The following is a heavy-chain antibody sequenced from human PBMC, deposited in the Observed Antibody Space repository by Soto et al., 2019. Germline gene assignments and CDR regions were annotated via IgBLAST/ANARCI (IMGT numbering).Heavy chain of an antibody. CDR2: IKSKTDGGTT. J-gene: IGHJ6*02. Sequence: GGSLRLSCAASGFTFSNAWMNWVRQAPGKGLEWVGRIKSKTDGGTTDYAAPVKGRFTISRDDSKNTLYLQMNSLKTEDTAVYYCTTTHYYDSSGYPHHYYYYYGMDVWGQGTTVTVSS. D-gene: IGHD3-22*01. CDR3: TTTHYYDSSGYPHHYYYYYGMDV. V-gene: IGHV3-15*07. CDR1: GFTFSNAW.